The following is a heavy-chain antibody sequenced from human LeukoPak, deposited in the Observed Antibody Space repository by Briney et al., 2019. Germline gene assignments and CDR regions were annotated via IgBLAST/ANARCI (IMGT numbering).Heavy chain of an antibody. CDR1: GGSFSGYY. CDR3: ARVGYDFWSGYCDY. V-gene: IGHV4-34*01. D-gene: IGHD3-3*01. J-gene: IGHJ4*02. CDR2: INHSGST. Sequence: PSETLSLTCAVYGGSFSGYYWSWIRQPPGKGLEWMGEINHSGSTNYNPPLKSRVTISVDTSKNQFSLKLSSVTAADTAVYYCARVGYDFWSGYCDYWGQGTLVTVSS.